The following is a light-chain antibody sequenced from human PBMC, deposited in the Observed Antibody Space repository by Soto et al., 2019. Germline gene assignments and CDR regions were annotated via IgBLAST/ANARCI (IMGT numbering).Light chain of an antibody. V-gene: IGKV3-11*01. Sequence: EIVLTQSPATLSLSPGERATLSCRASQSVSSYLAWYQQKPGQAPRLLIYDASNRATSLPARFSGSGSGTDFTLTISSLEPEDFAVYYCQQRSNWPPWTFGQGTKVEIK. CDR3: QQRSNWPPWT. CDR2: DAS. J-gene: IGKJ1*01. CDR1: QSVSSY.